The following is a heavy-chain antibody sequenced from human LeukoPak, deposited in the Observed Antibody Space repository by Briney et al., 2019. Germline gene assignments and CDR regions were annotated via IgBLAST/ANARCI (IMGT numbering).Heavy chain of an antibody. Sequence: GGSLRLSCAASGFAFSTYSMNWVRQAPGKGLEWVANIKEDGSEKFHVDFVKGRFTISRDNAKNSLYLQMNSLRVGDTAVYYCARDLTPLIQLWPRSLDNNYGMDVWGQGTTVTVSS. CDR2: IKEDGSEK. D-gene: IGHD1-1*01. CDR3: ARDLTPLIQLWPRSLDNNYGMDV. CDR1: GFAFSTYS. V-gene: IGHV3-7*01. J-gene: IGHJ6*02.